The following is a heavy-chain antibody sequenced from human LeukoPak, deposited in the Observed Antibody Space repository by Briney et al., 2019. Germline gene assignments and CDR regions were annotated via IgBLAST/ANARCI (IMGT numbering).Heavy chain of an antibody. CDR2: IGGSGGST. J-gene: IGHJ3*02. CDR3: AKTYAAALLEGAFDI. CDR1: GFTFSSYA. V-gene: IGHV3-23*01. Sequence: PGGSLRLSCAASGFTFSSYAMSWVRQAPGKGLEWVSAIGGSGGSTYYADSVKGRFTISRDNSKNTLYLQMNSLRAEDTAVYYCAKTYAAALLEGAFDIWGQGTMVTVSS. D-gene: IGHD2-2*01.